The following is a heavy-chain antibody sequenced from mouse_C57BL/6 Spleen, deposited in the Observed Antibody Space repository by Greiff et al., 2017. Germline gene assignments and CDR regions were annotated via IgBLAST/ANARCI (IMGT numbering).Heavy chain of an antibody. Sequence: EVQVVESGPELVKPGASVKISCKASGYSFTGYYMNWVKQSPEKSLEWIGEINPSTGGTTYNQKFKAKATLTVDKSSSTAYMQLKSLTSEDSAVYYCARGYDGSHEGYFDVWGTGTTVTVSS. V-gene: IGHV1-42*01. CDR3: ARGYDGSHEGYFDV. CDR1: GYSFTGYY. D-gene: IGHD2-3*01. J-gene: IGHJ1*03. CDR2: INPSTGGT.